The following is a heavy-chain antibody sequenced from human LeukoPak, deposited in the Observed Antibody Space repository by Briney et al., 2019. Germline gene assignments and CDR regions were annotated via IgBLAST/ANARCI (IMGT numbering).Heavy chain of an antibody. J-gene: IGHJ4*02. V-gene: IGHV3-20*04. CDR2: INWNGGST. CDR1: GFIFDDHG. Sequence: GSLRLSCAASGFIFDDHGMSWVRQAPGKGLEWVSGINWNGGSTGYADSVKGRFSISRDNAKNSLYLQMNSLRAEDTALYYCARDGLDWNDLFDYWGQGTLVTVSS. D-gene: IGHD1-1*01. CDR3: ARDGLDWNDLFDY.